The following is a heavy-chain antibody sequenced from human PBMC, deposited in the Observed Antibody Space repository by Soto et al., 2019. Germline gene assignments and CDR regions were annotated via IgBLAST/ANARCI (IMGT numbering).Heavy chain of an antibody. CDR2: IIWKSVRL. Sequence: GGPLRLPCAASGFTFEDFAMNWFRQSPGKGSEWFSRIIWKSVRLDYADSVKGRFTIPRNNAKNALSLHIAALRPGDTPLIYFAKIGSNYLYYFDSWGQGTMVTVSS. CDR1: GFTFEDFA. D-gene: IGHD4-4*01. CDR3: AKIGSNYLYYFDS. V-gene: IGHV3-9*01. J-gene: IGHJ4*02.